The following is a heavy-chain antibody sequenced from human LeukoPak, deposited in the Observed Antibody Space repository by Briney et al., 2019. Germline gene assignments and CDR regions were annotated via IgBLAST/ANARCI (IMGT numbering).Heavy chain of an antibody. CDR3: ARTYYYGSGPSGWFDP. Sequence: SETLSLTCTVSGGSISSYYWSWIRQPPGKGLEWVGSIYYSGSTYYNPSLKSRVTISVDTSKNQFSLKLSSVTAADTAVYYCARTYYYGSGPSGWFDPWGQGTLVTVSS. CDR1: GGSISSYY. D-gene: IGHD3-10*01. V-gene: IGHV4-59*05. J-gene: IGHJ5*02. CDR2: IYYSGST.